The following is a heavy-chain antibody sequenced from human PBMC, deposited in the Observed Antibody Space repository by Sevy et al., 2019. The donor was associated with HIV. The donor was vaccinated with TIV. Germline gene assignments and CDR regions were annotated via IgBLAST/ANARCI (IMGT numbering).Heavy chain of an antibody. V-gene: IGHV3-7*01. Sequence: GGSLRLSCAASGFTFSANWVNWVRQAPGKGLEWVANIKGDGSDKHYVDSVEGRFTISRDNAKNLLYLQMNSRRVEDTAVYYCAHETFGRFESWGQGTLVTVSS. CDR2: IKGDGSDK. D-gene: IGHD3-16*01. J-gene: IGHJ4*02. CDR1: GFTFSANW. CDR3: AHETFGRFES.